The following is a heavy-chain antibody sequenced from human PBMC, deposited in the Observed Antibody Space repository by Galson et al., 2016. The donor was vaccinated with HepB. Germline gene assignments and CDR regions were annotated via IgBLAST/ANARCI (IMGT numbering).Heavy chain of an antibody. D-gene: IGHD3-16*01. CDR3: AKAMTTMIRGIATFYFHY. Sequence: SLRLSCAVSGFTFNLYAMSWVRQARGKGPEWVPAISGSGDNTYYAGSVKGRFIISRDNSKNTLYLQMNNLRAEDTAVYYCAKAMTTMIRGIATFYFHYWGQGTLVTVSS. CDR2: ISGSGDNT. V-gene: IGHV3-23*01. J-gene: IGHJ4*02. CDR1: GFTFNLYA.